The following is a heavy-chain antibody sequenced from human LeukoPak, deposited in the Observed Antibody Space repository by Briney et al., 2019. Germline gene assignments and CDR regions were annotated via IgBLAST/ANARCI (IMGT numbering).Heavy chain of an antibody. Sequence: SETLSLTCTVSGGSISSSSYYWGWIRQPPGKGLEWIGSIYYSGSTYCNPSLKSRVTISVDTSKNQFSLKLSSVTAADTAVYYCAAIVVPAAPYWYFDLWGRGTLVTVSS. CDR1: GGSISSSSYY. CDR3: AAIVVPAAPYWYFDL. D-gene: IGHD2-2*01. V-gene: IGHV4-39*01. CDR2: IYYSGST. J-gene: IGHJ2*01.